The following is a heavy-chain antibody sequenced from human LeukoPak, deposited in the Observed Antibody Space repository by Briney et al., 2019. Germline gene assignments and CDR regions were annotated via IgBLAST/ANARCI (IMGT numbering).Heavy chain of an antibody. CDR2: INPSGGST. Sequence: ASVKVSCKASGYTFTSYYMHWVRQAPGQGLEWMGIINPSGGSTSYAQKFQGRVTMTRDMSTSTDYMELSSLRSEDTAVYYCSRDNSVEDTAWWFDPWGQGTLVTVSS. J-gene: IGHJ5*02. CDR3: SRDNSVEDTAWWFDP. V-gene: IGHV1-46*01. D-gene: IGHD4-23*01. CDR1: GYTFTSYY.